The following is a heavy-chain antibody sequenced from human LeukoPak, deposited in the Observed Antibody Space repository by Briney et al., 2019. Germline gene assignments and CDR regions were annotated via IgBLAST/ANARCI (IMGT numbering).Heavy chain of an antibody. CDR2: ISSSGSTI. CDR3: ASNYYDTYYYYYMDV. V-gene: IGHV3-48*03. CDR1: GFTFSSYE. Sequence: PGGSLRLSCAASGFTFSSYEMNWVRQAPGKGLEWVSYISSSGSTIYYADSVKGRFTISRDNAKNSLYLQMNSLRAEDTAVYYCASNYYDTYYYYYMDVWGKGTTVTISS. D-gene: IGHD3-22*01. J-gene: IGHJ6*03.